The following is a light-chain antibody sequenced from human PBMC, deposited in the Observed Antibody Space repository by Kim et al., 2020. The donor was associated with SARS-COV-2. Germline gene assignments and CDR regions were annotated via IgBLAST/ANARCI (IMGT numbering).Light chain of an antibody. J-gene: IGLJ3*02. CDR1: NIGSKS. V-gene: IGLV3-21*04. Sequence: APGKTARITCGGNNIGSKSVHWYQQKPGQAPVLVIYYDSDRPSGSPERFSGSNSGNTATLTISRVEAGDEADYYCQVWDSSSDHPVFGGGPQLTVL. CDR3: QVWDSSSDHPV. CDR2: YDS.